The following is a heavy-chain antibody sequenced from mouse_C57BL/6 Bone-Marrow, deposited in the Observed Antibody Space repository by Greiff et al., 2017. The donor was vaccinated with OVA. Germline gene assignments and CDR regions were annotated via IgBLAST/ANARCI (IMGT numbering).Heavy chain of an antibody. D-gene: IGHD2-1*01. Sequence: QVQLQQSGPELVKPGASVKISCKASGYAFSSSWLNWVKPRPGKGLEWIGRIYPGDGDTNYNGKFKGKATLTADKSSSTAYMQLSSLTSEDSAVYFCARSGNYYFDYWGQGTTLTVSS. CDR2: IYPGDGDT. CDR1: GYAFSSSW. CDR3: ARSGNYYFDY. V-gene: IGHV1-82*01. J-gene: IGHJ2*01.